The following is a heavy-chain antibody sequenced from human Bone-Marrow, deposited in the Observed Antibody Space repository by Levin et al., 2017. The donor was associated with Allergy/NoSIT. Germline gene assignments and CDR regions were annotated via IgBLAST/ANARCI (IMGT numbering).Heavy chain of an antibody. CDR3: AREAPQQRPISITVVRGALGY. Sequence: QAGGSLRLSCAASGSTVSSNYMSWVRQAPGKGLEWVSVIYSGGSTFYADSVKGRFTISRDNSKNTLYLQMNSLRAEDTAVYYCAREAPQQRPISITVVRGALGYWGQGTLVTVSS. CDR2: IYSGGST. J-gene: IGHJ4*02. V-gene: IGHV3-53*01. CDR1: GSTVSSNY. D-gene: IGHD3-10*01.